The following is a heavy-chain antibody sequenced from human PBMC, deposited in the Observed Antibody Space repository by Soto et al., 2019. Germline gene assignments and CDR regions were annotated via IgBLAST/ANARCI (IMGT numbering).Heavy chain of an antibody. J-gene: IGHJ4*02. CDR3: ARHVGPTNLDS. D-gene: IGHD1-26*01. V-gene: IGHV6-1*01. Sequence: SPTLSLTCAISGDNVSSNDACWNWIRQSPSRGLEWLGRTYYRSKWFNVYAASVKGRIIVNPDTAKNQFSLQLNSVTHDDSALYYCARHVGPTNLDSWGQGPLVTV. CDR2: TYYRSKWFN. CDR1: GDNVSSNDAC.